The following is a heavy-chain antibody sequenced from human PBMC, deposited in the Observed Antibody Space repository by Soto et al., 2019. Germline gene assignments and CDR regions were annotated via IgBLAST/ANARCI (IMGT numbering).Heavy chain of an antibody. CDR1: GFTFNSYA. Sequence: GGSLRLSCAASGFTFNSYAINWVRQAPGKGLEWVSSISGSGGTTYYADSVKGRFTIPRDKSKKTLYRQMNSLRAEDTAVYYCAKDLWAAAAPGGYFQHWGQGTLVTVSS. CDR3: AKDLWAAAAPGGYFQH. D-gene: IGHD6-13*01. V-gene: IGHV3-23*01. J-gene: IGHJ1*01. CDR2: ISGSGGTT.